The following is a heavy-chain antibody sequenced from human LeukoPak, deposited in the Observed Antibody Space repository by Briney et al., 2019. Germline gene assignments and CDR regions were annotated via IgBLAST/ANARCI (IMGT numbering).Heavy chain of an antibody. Sequence: PSETLSLTCTVSGGSISSSSYYWGWIRQPPGKGLEWIGSIYYSGSTYYNPSLKSRVTISVDTSKNQFSLKLSSVTAADTAVYYCARVAIQLWLEAPFDYWGQGTLDTVSS. CDR3: ARVAIQLWLEAPFDY. CDR1: GGSISSSSYY. V-gene: IGHV4-39*07. J-gene: IGHJ4*02. D-gene: IGHD5-18*01. CDR2: IYYSGST.